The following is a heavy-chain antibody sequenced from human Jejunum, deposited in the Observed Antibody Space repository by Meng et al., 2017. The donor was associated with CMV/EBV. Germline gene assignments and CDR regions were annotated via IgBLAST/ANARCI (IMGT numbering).Heavy chain of an antibody. V-gene: IGHV1-2*02. CDR2: MNPSTGGT. Sequence: KASGYTFTDHFIYWVRQAPGQGLEWMGWMNPSTGGTNYAQNFQDRVTMTRDTSISTAYMELNRLRSDDTAVYYCARDSIGDSYFDYWGQGKVVTVSS. J-gene: IGHJ4*02. CDR1: GYTFTDHF. CDR3: ARDSIGDSYFDY. D-gene: IGHD2-21*02.